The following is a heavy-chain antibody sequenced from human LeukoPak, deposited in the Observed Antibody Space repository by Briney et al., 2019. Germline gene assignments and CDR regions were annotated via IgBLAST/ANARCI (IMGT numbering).Heavy chain of an antibody. Sequence: GGSLRLSCAASGFTFSSYGMHWVRQAPGKGLEWVAVISYDGSSKYYADSVKGRFTISRDNSKNTLYLQMNSLRAEDTAVYYCAKSHSSGWYRPNQYFDYWGQGTLVTVSS. CDR1: GFTFSSYG. J-gene: IGHJ4*02. CDR2: ISYDGSSK. CDR3: AKSHSSGWYRPNQYFDY. D-gene: IGHD6-19*01. V-gene: IGHV3-30*18.